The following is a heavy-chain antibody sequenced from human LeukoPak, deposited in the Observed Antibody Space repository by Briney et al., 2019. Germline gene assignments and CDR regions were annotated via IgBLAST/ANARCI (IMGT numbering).Heavy chain of an antibody. V-gene: IGHV3-21*01. CDR3: ARSWGTYYDILTGYYRYNWFDP. Sequence: GGSLRLSCAASGFTFSGYSMNWVRQAPGKGLEWVSSISSSSSYIYYADSVKGRFTISRDNAKNSLYLQMNSLRAEDTAVYYCARSWGTYYDILTGYYRYNWFDPWGQGTLVTVSS. D-gene: IGHD3-9*01. CDR2: ISSSSSYI. CDR1: GFTFSGYS. J-gene: IGHJ5*02.